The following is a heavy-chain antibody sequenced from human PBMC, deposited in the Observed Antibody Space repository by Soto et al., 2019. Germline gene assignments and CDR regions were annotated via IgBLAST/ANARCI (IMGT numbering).Heavy chain of an antibody. V-gene: IGHV4-39*01. D-gene: IGHD6-6*01. J-gene: IGHJ6*01. CDR2: IYYSGST. Sequence: SETLSLTCTVSVVSISSSSYYCGWIRQPPGKGLEWIGSIYYSGSTYYNPSLKSRVTISVDTSKNQFSLKLSSVTAADTAVYYCARASIAVDSYYGMEVWGQATTVNVS. CDR3: ARASIAVDSYYGMEV. CDR1: VVSISSSSYY.